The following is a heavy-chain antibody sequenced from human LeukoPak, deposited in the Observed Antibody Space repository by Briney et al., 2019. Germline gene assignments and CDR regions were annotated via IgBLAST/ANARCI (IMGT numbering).Heavy chain of an antibody. D-gene: IGHD1-20*01. CDR2: ITTSGGAK. J-gene: IGHJ5*02. CDR3: ARERGITASADWFDP. V-gene: IGHV3-48*01. Sequence: PGGSLRLSCAASGFTFSSYSMNWVRQAPGKGLEWISYITTSGGAKNYADSVKGQFTISRDNAENSLYLQMNSLRAEDTAVYYCARERGITASADWFDPWGRGTLVTVSS. CDR1: GFTFSSYS.